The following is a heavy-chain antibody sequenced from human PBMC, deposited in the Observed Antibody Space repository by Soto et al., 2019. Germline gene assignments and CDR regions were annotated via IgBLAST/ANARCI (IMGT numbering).Heavy chain of an antibody. CDR3: AKSYSSNWYDYFEH. D-gene: IGHD6-13*01. Sequence: GGSLRLSCAASEFALSTYAMSWVRQAPGKGLEWVSAISGSGDSTYYVDSVKGRFIISRDTSKNTLYLQMNSLRAEDTALYYCAKSYSSNWYDYFEHWGQGTLVTVSS. J-gene: IGHJ4*02. CDR2: ISGSGDST. CDR1: EFALSTYA. V-gene: IGHV3-23*01.